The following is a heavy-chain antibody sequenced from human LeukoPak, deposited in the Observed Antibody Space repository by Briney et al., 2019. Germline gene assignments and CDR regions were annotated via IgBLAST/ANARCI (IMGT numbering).Heavy chain of an antibody. V-gene: IGHV1-69*05. CDR1: GGTFSSYA. Sequence: SVKVSCEASGGTFSSYAISWVRQAPGQGLEWMGGIIPIFGTANYAQKFQGRVTITTDESTSTAYMELSSLRSEDTAVYYCARASLRFLEWSYNWFDSWGQGTLVTVSS. CDR2: IIPIFGTA. CDR3: ARASLRFLEWSYNWFDS. D-gene: IGHD3-3*01. J-gene: IGHJ5*01.